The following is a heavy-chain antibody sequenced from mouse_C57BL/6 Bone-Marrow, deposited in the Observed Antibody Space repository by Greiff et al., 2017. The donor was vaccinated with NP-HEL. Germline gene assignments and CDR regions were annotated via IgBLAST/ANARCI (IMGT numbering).Heavy chain of an antibody. J-gene: IGHJ1*03. CDR1: GYTFTSYW. CDR2: IDPSDSYT. V-gene: IGHV1-69*01. Sequence: QVQLQQPGAELVMPGASVKLSCKASGYTFTSYWMHWVKQRPGQGLEWIGEIDPSDSYTNYNQKFKGKSTLTVDKSSSTAYMQLSSLTSEDSAVYYCARRLGYYGSSDRYWYVDVWGTGTTVTVSS. CDR3: ARRLGYYGSSDRYWYVDV. D-gene: IGHD1-1*01.